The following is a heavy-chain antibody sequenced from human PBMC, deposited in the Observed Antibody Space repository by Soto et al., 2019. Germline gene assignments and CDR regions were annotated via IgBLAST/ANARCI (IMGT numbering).Heavy chain of an antibody. CDR2: IYPGDSDT. D-gene: IGHD3-10*01. CDR3: ARIVRSGYYYYYGMDV. J-gene: IGHJ6*02. CDR1: GYSFTSYW. V-gene: IGHV5-51*01. Sequence: LGESLKISCKGSGYSFTSYWIGWVRQMPGKGLERMGIIYPGDSDTRYSSSFQGQVTISADKSISTAYLQWSSLKASDTAKYYCARIVRSGYYYYYGMDVWGQGTTVTVSS.